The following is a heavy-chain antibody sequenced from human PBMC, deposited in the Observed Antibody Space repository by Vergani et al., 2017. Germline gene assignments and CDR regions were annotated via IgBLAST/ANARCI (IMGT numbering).Heavy chain of an antibody. V-gene: IGHV1-69*18. CDR1: GGTFSSYA. CDR3: ARENLGDEGPYYYYGMDV. D-gene: IGHD3-16*01. CDR2: IIPIFGTA. Sequence: QVQLVQSGAEVKKPGSSVKVSCKASGGTFSSYAISWVRQAPGQGLEWMGRIIPIFGTANYAQKFQGRVTITADESTSTAYMELSSLRSEDTAVYYCARENLGDEGPYYYYGMDVWGQGTTVTVSS. J-gene: IGHJ6*02.